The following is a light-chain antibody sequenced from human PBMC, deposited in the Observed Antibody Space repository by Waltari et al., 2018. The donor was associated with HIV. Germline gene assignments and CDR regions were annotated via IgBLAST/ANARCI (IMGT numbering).Light chain of an antibody. V-gene: IGLV2-14*01. CDR1: SSDVGGYNY. Sequence: QSALTQPASVSGSPGQSITIPCTGTSSDVGGYNYVSWYHQHPGKAPKPSVYGVSNRPPGVANHFSGSKSGNTASLTISWLQAEDGADYCCSSYTSSSLVVFGGGTKLTVL. CDR2: GVS. J-gene: IGLJ2*01. CDR3: SSYTSSSLVV.